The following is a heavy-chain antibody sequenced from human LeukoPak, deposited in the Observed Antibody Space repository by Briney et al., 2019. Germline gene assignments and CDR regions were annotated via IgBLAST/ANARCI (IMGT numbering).Heavy chain of an antibody. D-gene: IGHD3-22*01. V-gene: IGHV4-39*07. CDR3: ARVGGSSGYYRNFDY. CDR2: IYYSGST. CDR1: GGAISSSRYY. J-gene: IGHJ4*02. Sequence: SETLSLTCTVSGGAISSSRYYWGWIRQPPGKGLEWIGNIYYSGSTYYNPSLKSRVTISVDTSKNQFSLKLSSVTAADTAVYYCARVGGSSGYYRNFDYWGQGTLVTVSS.